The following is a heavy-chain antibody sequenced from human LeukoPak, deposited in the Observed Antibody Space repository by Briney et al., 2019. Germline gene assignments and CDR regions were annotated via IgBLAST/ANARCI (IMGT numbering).Heavy chain of an antibody. Sequence: DSVKGRFTISRDNAKNSLSLQRNSLRVEDTAVYYCARDGVRGFTATTPFDYWGPGTLVTVSS. J-gene: IGHJ4*02. D-gene: IGHD4-17*01. V-gene: IGHV3-7*01. CDR3: ARDGVRGFTATTPFDY.